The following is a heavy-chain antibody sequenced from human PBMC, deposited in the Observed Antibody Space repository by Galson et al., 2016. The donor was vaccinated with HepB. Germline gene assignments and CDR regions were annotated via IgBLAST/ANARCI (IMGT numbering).Heavy chain of an antibody. J-gene: IGHJ3*02. CDR1: RFTFSRNA. D-gene: IGHD4-17*01. CDR3: ARDPYGDNDAFDI. CDR2: ISYDGRDK. V-gene: IGHV3-30-3*01. Sequence: SLRLSCAASRFTFSRNAMHWVRQAPGKGLDWVAAISYDGRDKYYADSVKGRFTISRDNSRNMVYLEMNSLRLEDTAVYYCARDPYGDNDAFDIWGQGTMVSVSS.